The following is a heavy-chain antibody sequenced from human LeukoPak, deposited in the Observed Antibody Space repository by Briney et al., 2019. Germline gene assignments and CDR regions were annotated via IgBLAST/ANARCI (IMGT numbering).Heavy chain of an antibody. J-gene: IGHJ4*02. Sequence: KESGPTLVKPTQTLTLTCTFSGFSLSTSGVGVGWIRQPPGKALEWLALIYWDDDKRYSPSLKSRLTVTKDTSKNQAVLTMTNMDPVDTATYYCARDSSGWYGLDYWGQGTLVTVSS. CDR2: IYWDDDK. CDR3: ARDSSGWYGLDY. V-gene: IGHV2-5*02. CDR1: GFSLSTSGVG. D-gene: IGHD6-19*01.